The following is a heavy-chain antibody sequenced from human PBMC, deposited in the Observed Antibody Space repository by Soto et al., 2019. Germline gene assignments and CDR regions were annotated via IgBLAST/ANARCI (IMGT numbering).Heavy chain of an antibody. V-gene: IGHV1-69*06. Sequence: SLKVSCKASGGSFSIYAISWVRQALGQGLEWMGGIIPIFGTANYAQKFQGRVTITADKSTSTAYMELSSLRSEDTAVYYCARGFAIAAAGPFDYWGQGTLVPVSS. D-gene: IGHD6-13*01. CDR2: IIPIFGTA. CDR1: GGSFSIYA. CDR3: ARGFAIAAAGPFDY. J-gene: IGHJ4*02.